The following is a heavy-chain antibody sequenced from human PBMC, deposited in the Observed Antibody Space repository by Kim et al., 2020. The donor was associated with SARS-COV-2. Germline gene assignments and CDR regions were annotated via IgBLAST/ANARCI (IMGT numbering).Heavy chain of an antibody. D-gene: IGHD3-16*01. J-gene: IGHJ6*02. CDR3: ARRRGVPNGMDV. V-gene: IGHV4-59*08. Sequence: NYNPSFKSRVTISVDTSKNQSSLKLTSVTAADTAVYYCARRRGVPNGMDVWGQGTTVTVSS.